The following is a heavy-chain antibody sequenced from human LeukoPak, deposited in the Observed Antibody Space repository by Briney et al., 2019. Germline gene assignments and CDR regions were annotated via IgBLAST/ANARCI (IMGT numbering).Heavy chain of an antibody. CDR1: GGSISSSNW. CDR3: ARDQDWSVQSDY. D-gene: IGHD2-15*01. J-gene: IGHJ4*02. CDR2: IYHSGST. Sequence: SETLSLTCAVSGGSISSSNWWSWVRQPPGKGLEWIGEIYHSGSTNYNPSLKSRVTISVDKSKNQFSLKLSSVTAADTAMYYCARDQDWSVQSDYWGQGTQVTVSS. V-gene: IGHV4-4*02.